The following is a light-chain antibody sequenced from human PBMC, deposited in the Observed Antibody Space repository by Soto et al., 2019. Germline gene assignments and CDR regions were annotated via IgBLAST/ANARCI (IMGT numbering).Light chain of an antibody. Sequence: SYELTQPPSVSVAPGQTARISCGGHNIGSKTVHWYQQMPCQSPVLVVYEDAHRPSGIPERFSGSNSGNTATLTISRVEAGDEAVYYCQVWDSASDQLYVFGTGTKLTVL. V-gene: IGLV3-21*02. CDR2: EDA. CDR1: NIGSKT. CDR3: QVWDSASDQLYV. J-gene: IGLJ1*01.